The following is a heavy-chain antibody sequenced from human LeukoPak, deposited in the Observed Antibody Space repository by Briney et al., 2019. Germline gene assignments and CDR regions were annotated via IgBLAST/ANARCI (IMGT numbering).Heavy chain of an antibody. D-gene: IGHD1-26*01. J-gene: IGHJ2*01. V-gene: IGHV3-11*01. CDR2: ISSSGSTI. CDR3: AKEPPRIGTNWYFDL. CDR1: GFTFSDYY. Sequence: GGSLRLSCAASGFTFSDYYMSWIRQAPGKGLEWVSYISSSGSTIYYADSVKGRFTISRDNSKNTLYLQMNSLRAEDTAVYYCAKEPPRIGTNWYFDLWGRGTLVTVSS.